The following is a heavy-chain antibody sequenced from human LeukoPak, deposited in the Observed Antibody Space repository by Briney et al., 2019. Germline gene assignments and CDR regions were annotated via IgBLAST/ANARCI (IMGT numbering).Heavy chain of an antibody. V-gene: IGHV3-7*04. CDR3: ARVPYDYVWGSYRYSGFDY. Sequence: PGGSLRLSCAAPGFTFSSYWMSWVRQAPGKGLEWVANIKQDGSEKYYVDSVKGRFTISRDNAKNSLYLQMNSLRAEDTAVYYCARVPYDYVWGSYRYSGFDYWGQGTLVTVSS. D-gene: IGHD3-16*02. J-gene: IGHJ4*02. CDR2: IKQDGSEK. CDR1: GFTFSSYW.